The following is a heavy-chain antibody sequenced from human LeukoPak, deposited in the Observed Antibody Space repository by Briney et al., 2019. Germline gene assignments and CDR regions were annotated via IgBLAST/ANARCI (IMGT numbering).Heavy chain of an antibody. CDR2: IKQDGSEK. CDR3: ARDHGRSLLDY. V-gene: IGHV3-7*01. CDR1: GFTFSTYW. J-gene: IGHJ4*02. D-gene: IGHD1-26*01. Sequence: GGSLRLSCAASGFTFSTYWMSWVRQAPGKGLEWVANIKQDGSEKYYVDSVKGRFTISRDNAKNSLYLQMNSLRAEDTAVYYRARDHGRSLLDYWGQGTLVTVSS.